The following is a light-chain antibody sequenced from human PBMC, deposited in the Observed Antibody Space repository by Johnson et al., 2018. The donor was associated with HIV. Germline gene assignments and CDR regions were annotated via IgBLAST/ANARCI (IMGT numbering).Light chain of an antibody. V-gene: IGLV1-51*01. CDR2: DRN. CDR3: GTWDSSLSAYG. Sequence: QPVLTQPPSVSAAPVQKVTISCSGNTSNIGSNSVSWYQHLPGIAPKLLVYDRNKRPSGIPDRFSGSKSGTSATLGITGLQTGDEADYYCGTWDSSLSAYGLGTGTKVTVL. CDR1: TSNIGSNS. J-gene: IGLJ1*01.